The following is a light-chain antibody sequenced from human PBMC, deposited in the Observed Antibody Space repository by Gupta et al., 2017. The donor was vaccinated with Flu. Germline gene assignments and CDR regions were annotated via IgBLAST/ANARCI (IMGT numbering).Light chain of an antibody. Sequence: QSVLPQPTSASGTPGQRVTISCSGSSSNIGTNTVHWYQQLPGTAPKLLIYSNNQRPSGVPDRFSGSKSGTSASLAISGLQSEDEAAYYCAAWDDSLRGPEFGGGTELTVL. J-gene: IGLJ2*01. CDR1: SSNIGTNT. CDR2: SNN. CDR3: AAWDDSLRGPE. V-gene: IGLV1-44*01.